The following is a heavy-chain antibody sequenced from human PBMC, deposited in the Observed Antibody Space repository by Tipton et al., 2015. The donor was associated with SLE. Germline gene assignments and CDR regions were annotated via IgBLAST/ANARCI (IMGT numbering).Heavy chain of an antibody. Sequence: TLSLTCTVSGGSISSYRWSWIRQPPGKGLEWIGYIYYSGSTNYNPSLKSRVTMSIDTSKNQFSLRLRSVTAADTAVYYCARHASGVYWYFDLWGRGTQVTVSS. J-gene: IGHJ2*01. CDR1: GGSISSYR. CDR2: IYYSGST. CDR3: ARHASGVYWYFDL. D-gene: IGHD3-10*01. V-gene: IGHV4-59*08.